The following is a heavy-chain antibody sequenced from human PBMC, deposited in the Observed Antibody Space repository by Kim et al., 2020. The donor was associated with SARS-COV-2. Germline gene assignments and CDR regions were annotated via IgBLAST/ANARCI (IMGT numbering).Heavy chain of an antibody. V-gene: IGHV3-48*04. J-gene: IGHJ5*02. CDR3: ARGRGGNHQRRHWFDI. CDR1: GFAFNTQS. D-gene: IGHD1-26*01. Sequence: GGSLRLSCAASGFAFNTQSMNWVRQTPGKGLEWVSSIISSGDTVYYADSVKGRFTISRDNAKNSLYLQMNSLRAEDTAVYYCARGRGGNHQRRHWFDIWGQGTLVTVSS. CDR2: IISSGDTV.